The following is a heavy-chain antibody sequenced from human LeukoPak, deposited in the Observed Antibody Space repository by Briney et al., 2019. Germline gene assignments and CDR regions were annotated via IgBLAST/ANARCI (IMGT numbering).Heavy chain of an antibody. CDR2: VNHSGRT. D-gene: IGHD2-8*01. CDR3: ARGQFQWDF. J-gene: IGHJ4*02. CDR1: GGSFSGYF. V-gene: IGHV4-34*01. Sequence: PSETLSLTCAVYGGSFSGYFWSWIRQPPGKGLEWIGEVNHSGRTNYNPSLKSRVTISVDTSNNQFSLNLNSVTAADTAVYYCARGQFQWDFWGQGSLVTVSS.